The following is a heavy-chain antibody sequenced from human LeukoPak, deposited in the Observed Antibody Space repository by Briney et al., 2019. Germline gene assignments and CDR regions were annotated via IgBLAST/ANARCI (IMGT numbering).Heavy chain of an antibody. CDR2: IWNDGSNN. CDR1: GFTFSSFG. V-gene: IGHV3-33*01. CDR3: ASSMAYNCLDY. Sequence: GGSLRLSCAASGFTFSSFGMHWVRQAPGKGLEWVAVIWNDGSNNYYADSVKGRFTISRDNAKNTLYLQMNSLRPEDTAVYYCASSMAYNCLDYWGQGTLVTVSS. D-gene: IGHD5-24*01. J-gene: IGHJ4*02.